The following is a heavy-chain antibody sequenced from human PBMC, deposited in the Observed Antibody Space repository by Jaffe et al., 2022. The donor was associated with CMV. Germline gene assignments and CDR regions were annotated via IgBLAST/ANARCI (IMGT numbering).Heavy chain of an antibody. CDR3: ARRASNRYYYGLDV. Sequence: QVQLVQSGAEVKKPGASVRVSCQASGDLFPTDDIYWVRQATGQGPEWVAWMNPNNGDSGYAPKFQARVTVTWNRSINTAYMDLSSLTTDDTAIYYCARRASNRYYYGLDVWGQGATVTVSS. CDR1: GDLFPTDD. V-gene: IGHV1-8*01. J-gene: IGHJ6*02. CDR2: MNPNNGDS.